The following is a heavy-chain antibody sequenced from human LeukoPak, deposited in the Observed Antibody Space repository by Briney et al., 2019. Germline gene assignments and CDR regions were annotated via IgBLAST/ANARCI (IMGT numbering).Heavy chain of an antibody. CDR3: AKKYSSGRRPYDYYMDV. J-gene: IGHJ6*03. V-gene: IGHV3-21*01. Sequence: GGSLRLSCAASGFTFSSYSMNWVRQAPGKGLEWVSSISSSSSYIYYADSVKSRFTISRDNAKNSVYLQMNSLRAEDTAVYYCAKKYSSGRRPYDYYMDVWGKGATVIVSS. D-gene: IGHD6-19*01. CDR1: GFTFSSYS. CDR2: ISSSSSYI.